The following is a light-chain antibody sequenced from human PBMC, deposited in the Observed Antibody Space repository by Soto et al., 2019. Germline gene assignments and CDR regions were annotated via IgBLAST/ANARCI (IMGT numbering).Light chain of an antibody. V-gene: IGKV3-15*01. CDR2: GAS. J-gene: IGKJ4*01. Sequence: ETVMTQSPATLSLSPGERATLSCRASQSVSSKLVWYQQKPGQAPRFLIYGASTRATGIPARFRGSGSGTEFTLTIDSPQSEDFAVYYCQQYNDWPPAFGGGTKVDIK. CDR1: QSVSSK. CDR3: QQYNDWPPA.